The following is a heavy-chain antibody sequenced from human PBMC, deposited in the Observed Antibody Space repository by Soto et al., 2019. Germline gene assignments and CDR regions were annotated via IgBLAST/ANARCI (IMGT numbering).Heavy chain of an antibody. CDR1: GFTFSSHV. J-gene: IGHJ6*02. V-gene: IGHV3-23*01. Sequence: EVQLLESGGGVVQPGGSLRLSCAASGFTFSSHVMNWVRQAPGKGLEWVAAISGGGGTTFYGDSVEGRFTMSRDNSKNTLFLQLNSLRAEDTAVYYCARGPRAPPPHDYGMDVWGQGTTVTVSS. CDR2: ISGGGGTT. CDR3: ARGPRAPPPHDYGMDV.